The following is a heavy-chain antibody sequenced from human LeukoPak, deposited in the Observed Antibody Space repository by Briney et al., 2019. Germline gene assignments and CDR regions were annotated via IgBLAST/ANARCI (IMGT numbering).Heavy chain of an antibody. CDR3: AGGPYYGSGSYSY. V-gene: IGHV4-30-2*01. CDR2: IYHSGST. J-gene: IGHJ4*02. D-gene: IGHD3-10*01. Sequence: SQTLSLTCAVSGDSISSGGYSWSWIRQPPGKGLEWIGYIYHSGSTYYNPSLKSRVTISVDRSKNQFSLKLSSVTAADTAVYYGAGGPYYGSGSYSYWGQGTLVTVSS. CDR1: GDSISSGGYS.